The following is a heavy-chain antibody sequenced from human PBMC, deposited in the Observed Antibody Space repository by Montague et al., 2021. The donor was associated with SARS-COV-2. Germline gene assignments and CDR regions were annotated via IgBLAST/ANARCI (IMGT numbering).Heavy chain of an antibody. CDR3: ARDRFDFGAGRQGTIDF. CDR1: GDSITNHY. Sequence: SETLFLTCSVSGDSITNHYWSWIRQPAGKGLEWIGRMHFTGKTNFSPFFSSRLTMSADTSKNQFSLKLTPVTAADTAIYFCARDRFDFGAGRQGTIDFWGQGTLVTVSS. CDR2: MHFTGKT. D-gene: IGHD3-10*01. J-gene: IGHJ4*02. V-gene: IGHV4-4*07.